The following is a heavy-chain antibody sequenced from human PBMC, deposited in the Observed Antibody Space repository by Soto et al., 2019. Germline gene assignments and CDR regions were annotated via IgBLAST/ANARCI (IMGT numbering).Heavy chain of an antibody. V-gene: IGHV3-30*18. CDR1: GFTFSSYG. J-gene: IGHJ5*02. Sequence: QVQLVESGGGVVQPGRSLRLSCAASGFTFSSYGMHWVRQAPGKGLEWVAVISYDGSNKYYADSVKGRFTISRDNSKNTLYLQMNSLRAEDTAVYYCAKDLVWPAFFSPQTLNWFDPWGQGTLVTVSS. D-gene: IGHD2-2*01. CDR2: ISYDGSNK. CDR3: AKDLVWPAFFSPQTLNWFDP.